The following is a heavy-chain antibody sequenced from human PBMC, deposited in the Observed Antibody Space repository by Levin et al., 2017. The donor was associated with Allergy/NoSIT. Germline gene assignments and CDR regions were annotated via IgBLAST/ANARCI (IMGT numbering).Heavy chain of an antibody. J-gene: IGHJ4*02. CDR3: ARRNSDGSNSFDY. CDR2: IFPSDSDT. V-gene: IGHV5-51*01. Sequence: GESLKISCQASGYSFTSYWFGWVRQRPGKGLEWMGLIFPSDSDTRVSPSFQGQIIMSVDKSISTAYLQWSSLKASDSAMYYCARRNSDGSNSFDYWGQGTLVTVSS. D-gene: IGHD4-23*01. CDR1: GYSFTSYW.